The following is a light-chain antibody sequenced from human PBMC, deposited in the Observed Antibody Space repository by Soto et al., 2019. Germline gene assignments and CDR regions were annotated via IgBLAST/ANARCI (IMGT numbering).Light chain of an antibody. CDR2: ENN. V-gene: IGLV1-40*01. J-gene: IGLJ1*01. CDR3: QSYDSSLSGYV. CDR1: SSNIGAGYE. Sequence: QSVLTQPPSVSAAPGQRVTISCTGSSSNIGAGYEAHWYQQVPGTAPKLLIYENNNQPSGVPDRVSGSKSGTSASLAITGLQAEDEAEYYCQSYDSSLSGYVFGTGTKVTVL.